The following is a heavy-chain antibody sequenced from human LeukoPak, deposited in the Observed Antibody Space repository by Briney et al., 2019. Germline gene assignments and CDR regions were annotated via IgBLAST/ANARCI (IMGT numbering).Heavy chain of an antibody. Sequence: PSETLSLTCAVYGGSFSGYYWSWIRQPPGKGLEWIGSIYYSGSTYYNPSLKSRVTISVDTSKNQFSLKLSSVTAADTAVYYCARREEYCSGGSCWRWFDPWGQGTLVTVSS. CDR3: ARREEYCSGGSCWRWFDP. D-gene: IGHD2-15*01. V-gene: IGHV4-34*01. CDR1: GGSFSGYY. CDR2: IYYSGST. J-gene: IGHJ5*02.